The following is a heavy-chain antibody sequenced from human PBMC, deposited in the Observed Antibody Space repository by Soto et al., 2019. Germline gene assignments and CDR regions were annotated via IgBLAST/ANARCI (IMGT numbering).Heavy chain of an antibody. J-gene: IGHJ4*02. Sequence: QITLKESGPTLVQPTQTLTLTCTFSGFSLSTSGVGVSWIRQSPGKALEWLALIYWNDDKRYSPSLKSRLTIIKDTPKNQMVLTMSNITPVDTATYYCAHRPDYGSGRYLLDYWGQGTLVTVYS. CDR1: GFSLSTSGVG. D-gene: IGHD3-10*01. CDR3: AHRPDYGSGRYLLDY. CDR2: IYWNDDK. V-gene: IGHV2-5*01.